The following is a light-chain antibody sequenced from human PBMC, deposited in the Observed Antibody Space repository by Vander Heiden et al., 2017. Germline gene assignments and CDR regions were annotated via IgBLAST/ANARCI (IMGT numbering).Light chain of an antibody. J-gene: IGKJ1*01. CDR1: QGIKND. CDR3: QQDYSYPRT. V-gene: IGKV1-6*01. CDR2: AAS. Sequence: AIHMTQSPSSLSASVGDRVIITCRASQGIKNDLGWYQQRPGKAPKLLIYAASSLETGVPLRFSGSGSGTDFTLTISSLQPEDFATYYCQQDYSYPRTFGQGTKVEIK.